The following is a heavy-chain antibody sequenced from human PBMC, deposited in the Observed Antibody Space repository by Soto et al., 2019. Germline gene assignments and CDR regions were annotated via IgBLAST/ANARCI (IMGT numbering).Heavy chain of an antibody. CDR3: TCSGGSAPPDY. V-gene: IGHV3-15*07. Sequence: AGGALRLSCAAPCFTFCNAWVNWVRQAPGKGLEWVGRIKSKTDGGTTDYAAPVKGRFTISRDDSKNTLYLQMNSLKTEDTAVYYCTCSGGSAPPDYWGQGTLVTVSS. J-gene: IGHJ4*02. CDR1: CFTFCNAW. CDR2: IKSKTDGGTT. D-gene: IGHD2-15*01.